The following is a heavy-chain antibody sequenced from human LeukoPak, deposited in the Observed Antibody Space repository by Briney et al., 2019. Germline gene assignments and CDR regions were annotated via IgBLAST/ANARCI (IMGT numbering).Heavy chain of an antibody. D-gene: IGHD2-2*01. CDR3: ASFSTLGDFDY. Sequence: VASVKVSCKASGYTFTSYYMHWVRQSPGQGLEWMGIINPSGGSTSYAQKFQGRVTMTRDTSTSTVYMELSSLRSEDTAVYYCASFSTLGDFDYWGQGTLVTVSS. CDR1: GYTFTSYY. CDR2: INPSGGST. J-gene: IGHJ4*02. V-gene: IGHV1-46*01.